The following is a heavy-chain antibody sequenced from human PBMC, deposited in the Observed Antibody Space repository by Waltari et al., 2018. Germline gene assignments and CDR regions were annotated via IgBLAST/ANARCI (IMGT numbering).Heavy chain of an antibody. CDR2: ITNSGSGM. Sequence: EVQLVESGGGLVQPGGSLRLSCAASGFTFASYGMNWVRQAPGKGLEWVSYITNSGSGMYYADSVRGRSTISRNNAKNSLYLQMNSLRAEDTAVYYCARRFDSWGQGTLVTVSS. V-gene: IGHV3-48*01. CDR3: ARRFDS. J-gene: IGHJ4*02. CDR1: GFTFASYG.